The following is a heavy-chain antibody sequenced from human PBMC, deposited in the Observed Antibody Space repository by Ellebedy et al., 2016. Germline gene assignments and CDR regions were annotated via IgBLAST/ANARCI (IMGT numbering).Heavy chain of an antibody. V-gene: IGHV3-15*01. CDR2: ITSKTVGGAA. CDR3: TTVYRYNYDSV. J-gene: IGHJ4*02. CDR1: GFTFSNAW. Sequence: LSLTCAASGFTFSNAWMNWVRPAPGKGLEWVGRITSKTVGGAADYAAPVKGRFTISRDDSKNTLYLQMNSLKTEDTAVYFCTTVYRYNYDSVWGQGTRVTVSS. D-gene: IGHD5-18*01.